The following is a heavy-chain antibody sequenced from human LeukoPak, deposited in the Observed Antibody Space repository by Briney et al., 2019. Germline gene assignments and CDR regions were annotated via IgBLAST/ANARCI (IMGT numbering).Heavy chain of an antibody. CDR3: ARGVGWFDP. CDR1: GGSISSYY. V-gene: IGHV4-59*01. CDR2: IYYSGST. Sequence: SETLSLTCTVSGGSISSYYWSWIRQPPGKGLEWIGYIYYSGSTNYNPSLKSRVAISVDTSKNQFSLKLSSVTAADTAVYYCARGVGWFDPWGQGTLVTVSS. D-gene: IGHD1-26*01. J-gene: IGHJ5*02.